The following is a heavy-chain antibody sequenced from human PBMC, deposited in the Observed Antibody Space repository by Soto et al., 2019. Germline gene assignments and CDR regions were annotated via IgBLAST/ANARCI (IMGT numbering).Heavy chain of an antibody. Sequence: AGSLRLSCSASGFTFSSGAMHWGRRAPGKGLEYGSAISSNGGSTYYADSVKGRFTISRDNSKNTLYLQMSSLRAEDAAEYCGGGADYYGSGSYYNGWDYWGQGTLVTVSS. CDR1: GFTFSSGA. V-gene: IGHV3-64D*09. J-gene: IGHJ4*02. CDR3: GGADYYGSGSYYNGWDY. CDR2: ISSNGGST. D-gene: IGHD3-10*01.